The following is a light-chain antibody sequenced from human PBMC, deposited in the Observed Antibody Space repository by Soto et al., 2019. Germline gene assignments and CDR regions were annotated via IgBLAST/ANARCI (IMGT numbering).Light chain of an antibody. CDR1: SSDVGSYNA. J-gene: IGLJ1*01. CDR2: EVS. CDR3: CSYAGSSSAYV. V-gene: IGLV2-23*02. Sequence: QSALTQPASVSGAPGQSITISCTGTSSDVGSYNAVSWYQQHPGKAPKLLIYEVSKRPSGVSDRFSGSKSGNTASLTISGLQAEDEADYHCCSYAGSSSAYVFGTGTKVTVL.